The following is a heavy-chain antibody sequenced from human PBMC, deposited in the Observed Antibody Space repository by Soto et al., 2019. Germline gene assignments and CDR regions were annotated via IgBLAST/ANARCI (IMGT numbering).Heavy chain of an antibody. D-gene: IGHD1-7*01. CDR1: GDSFSSYW. CDR3: ARVDWKYDLPRFGMDV. V-gene: IGHV5-10-1*01. J-gene: IGHJ6*02. CDR2: IDPSDSHT. Sequence: GESLKISCKGSGDSFSSYWINWVRQMPGKGLEWMGRIDPSDSHTDYSPSFQGHVTISADKSINTAYLQWSSLRASDTAIYYCARVDWKYDLPRFGMDVWGPGTTAPVSS.